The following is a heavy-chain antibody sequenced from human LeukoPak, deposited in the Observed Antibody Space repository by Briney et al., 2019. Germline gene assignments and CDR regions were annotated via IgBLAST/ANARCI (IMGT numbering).Heavy chain of an antibody. V-gene: IGHV4-34*01. CDR1: GGSFSGYY. CDR2: INHSRST. J-gene: IGHJ4*02. D-gene: IGHD2-21*02. Sequence: SETLSLTCAVYGGSFSGYYWSWIRQPPGKGLEWIGEINHSRSTNYNPSLKSRVTISVDTSKNQFSLKLSSVTAADTAVYYCARDPVVTATDYWGQGTLVTVSS. CDR3: ARDPVVTATDY.